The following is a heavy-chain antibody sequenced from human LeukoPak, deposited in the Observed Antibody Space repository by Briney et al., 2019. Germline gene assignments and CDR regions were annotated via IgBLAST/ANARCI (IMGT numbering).Heavy chain of an antibody. V-gene: IGHV1-69*13. CDR3: ARDQSIDVVITTPEWYYYYMDV. CDR2: IIPIFGTA. Sequence: ASVKVSCKASGYTFTSYYMHWVRQAPGQGLEWMGGIIPIFGTANYAQKFQGRVTITADESTSTAYMELSSLRSEDTAVYYCARDQSIDVVITTPEWYYYYMDVWGKGTTVTVSS. D-gene: IGHD3-22*01. CDR1: GYTFTSYY. J-gene: IGHJ6*03.